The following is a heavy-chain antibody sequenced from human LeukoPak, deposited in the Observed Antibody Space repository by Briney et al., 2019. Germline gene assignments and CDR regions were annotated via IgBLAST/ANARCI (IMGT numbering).Heavy chain of an antibody. CDR1: GGSISSYY. Sequence: PSETLSLTCIVSGGSISSYYWSWIRQPAGKGLEWIGRIYSSGSANYNPSLKSRVTMSVDTSKNQFSLKLSSVTAADTAVYYCATTSSIAARPLDYWGQGTLVTVSS. CDR3: ATTSSIAARPLDY. V-gene: IGHV4-4*07. CDR2: IYSSGSA. J-gene: IGHJ4*02. D-gene: IGHD6-6*01.